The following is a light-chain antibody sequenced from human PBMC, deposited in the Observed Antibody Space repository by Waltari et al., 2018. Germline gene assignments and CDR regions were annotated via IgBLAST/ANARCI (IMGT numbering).Light chain of an antibody. Sequence: SALTQPASVSGSPGQSITIPCSGTRSDVGGYNYVSWYQQHPGNAPKLIIFDVTRWPSGVSNRFSGSKSGNTASLTIFGLQAEDEADYYCASYTSTRTVVFGGGTRVTVL. CDR3: ASYTSTRTVV. CDR1: RSDVGGYNY. J-gene: IGLJ2*01. CDR2: DVT. V-gene: IGLV2-14*03.